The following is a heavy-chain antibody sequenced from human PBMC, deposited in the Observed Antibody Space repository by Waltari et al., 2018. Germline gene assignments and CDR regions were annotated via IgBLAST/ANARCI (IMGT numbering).Heavy chain of an antibody. CDR3: AREEIEKWGTWFDP. Sequence: QVQLQESGPGLVKPSENLSHTCTVSGGSISNYYWSWIRQPAGKGLEWIGRTYTSGSTAYNPSLKSRVTMSLDTSKNQFSLKMTSVTAADTAVYYCAREEIEKWGTWFDPWGQGILVTVSS. J-gene: IGHJ5*02. D-gene: IGHD3-16*01. CDR2: TYTSGST. CDR1: GGSISNYY. V-gene: IGHV4-4*07.